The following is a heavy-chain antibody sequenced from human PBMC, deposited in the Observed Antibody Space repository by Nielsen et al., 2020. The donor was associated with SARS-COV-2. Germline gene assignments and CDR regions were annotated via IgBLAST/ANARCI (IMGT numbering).Heavy chain of an antibody. Sequence: GGSLRLSCGASGFTISSSFMSWVPQAAGKGLDWVSVIYTDGSTSHADSVKGRFTISRDNSKNTLYLQMNSLRAEDTAVYYCARDNWGRMDVWGQGTTVTVSS. CDR3: ARDNWGRMDV. CDR1: GFTISSSF. CDR2: IYTDGST. J-gene: IGHJ6*02. D-gene: IGHD7-27*01. V-gene: IGHV3-66*01.